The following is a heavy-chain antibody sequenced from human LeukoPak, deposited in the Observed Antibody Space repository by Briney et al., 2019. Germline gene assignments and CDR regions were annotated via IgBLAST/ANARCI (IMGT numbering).Heavy chain of an antibody. Sequence: RTSETLSLTCAVYGGSFSGYYWSWIRQPPGKGLEWIGEINHSGSTNYNPSLKSRVTISVDTSKNQFSLKLGSVTAADTAVYYCARGRKRCSSTSCYRRNWFDPWGQGTLVTVSS. CDR3: ARGRKRCSSTSCYRRNWFDP. V-gene: IGHV4-34*01. D-gene: IGHD2-2*02. CDR2: INHSGST. CDR1: GGSFSGYY. J-gene: IGHJ5*02.